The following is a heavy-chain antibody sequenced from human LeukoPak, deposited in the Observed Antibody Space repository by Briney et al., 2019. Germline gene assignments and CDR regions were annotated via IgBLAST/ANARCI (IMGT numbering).Heavy chain of an antibody. CDR3: ATYYCGGDCYSRYYFDY. V-gene: IGHV4-59*12. CDR1: GGSISSYY. CDR2: IYYSGST. J-gene: IGHJ4*02. D-gene: IGHD2-21*02. Sequence: SETLSLTCTVSGGSISSYYWSWIRQPPGKGLEWIGYIYYSGSTNYNPSLKSRVTISVDTSKNQFSLKLSSVTAADTAVYYCATYYCGGDCYSRYYFDYWGQGTLVTVSS.